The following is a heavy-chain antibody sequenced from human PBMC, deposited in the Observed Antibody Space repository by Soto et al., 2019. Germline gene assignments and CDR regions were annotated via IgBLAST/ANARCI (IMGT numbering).Heavy chain of an antibody. J-gene: IGHJ6*02. V-gene: IGHV3-23*01. CDR2: ISGSGGST. CDR1: GFTFSSYA. D-gene: IGHD3-16*01. CDR3: AKPIYFFFSCLGYYYYVMSF. Sequence: GGYLRHSCAASGFTFSSYAMSGVRQAPGKGLEWVSAISGSGGSTYYADSVKGRFTISRDNSKNTLYPQMNSLRAEDTAVYYYAKPIYFFFSCLGYYYYVMSFSGQRTSVTVS.